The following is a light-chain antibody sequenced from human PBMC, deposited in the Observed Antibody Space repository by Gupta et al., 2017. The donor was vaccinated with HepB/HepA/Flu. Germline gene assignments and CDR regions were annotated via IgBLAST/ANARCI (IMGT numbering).Light chain of an antibody. V-gene: IGKV2-28*01. Sequence: IVMTQSPLSLPFTPREPASISCRSSQSLLHSNGYNYLDWYLQKPGQSPQLLIYLGSNRASGVPDRFSGSGAGTDFTLKISRVEDEDVGVYYCMQALQTPPYTFGPGTKVDIK. CDR1: QSLLHSNGYNY. CDR2: LGS. J-gene: IGKJ3*01. CDR3: MQALQTPPYT.